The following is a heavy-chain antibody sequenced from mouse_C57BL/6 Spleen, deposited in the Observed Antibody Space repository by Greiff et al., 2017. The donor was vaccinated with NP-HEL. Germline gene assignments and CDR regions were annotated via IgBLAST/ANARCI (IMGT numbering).Heavy chain of an antibody. J-gene: IGHJ4*01. V-gene: IGHV1-39*01. D-gene: IGHD3-3*01. CDR2: INPNYGTT. CDR1: GYSFTDYN. Sequence: QLQESGPELVKPGASVKISCKASGYSFTDYNMNWVKQSNGKSLEWIGVINPNYGTTSYNQKFTGKATLTVDPSSSTAYMQRNSLTSEDAAVYYCARRAAEAMDYWGQGTSVTVSS. CDR3: ARRAAEAMDY.